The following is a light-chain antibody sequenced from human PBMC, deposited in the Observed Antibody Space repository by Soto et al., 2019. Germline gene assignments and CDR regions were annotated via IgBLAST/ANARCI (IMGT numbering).Light chain of an antibody. CDR1: QSIARSY. J-gene: IGKJ5*01. CDR2: DAS. Sequence: EVVLTQSPGTLSLSLGERATLSCRASQSIARSYLAWYQQKPGQAPRLLIYDASTRATGIPDRFSGSGSGTDFTLTISRLEPEDFAVFYCQQYAYSPVTFGQGTRL. V-gene: IGKV3-20*01. CDR3: QQYAYSPVT.